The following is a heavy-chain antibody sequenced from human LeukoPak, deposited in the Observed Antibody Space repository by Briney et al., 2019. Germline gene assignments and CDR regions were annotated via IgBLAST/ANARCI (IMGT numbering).Heavy chain of an antibody. D-gene: IGHD6-19*01. CDR3: ARPRYSSGWSDAFDI. CDR1: GYSFTSYW. V-gene: IGHV5-51*01. CDR2: IDPGDSDT. Sequence: GESLKISCKGSGYSFTSYWIGWLRQMPGKGLEWMGIIDPGDSDTRYSPSFQGQVAISADKSISTAYLQWSSLKASDTAMYYCARPRYSSGWSDAFDIWGQGTMVTVSS. J-gene: IGHJ3*02.